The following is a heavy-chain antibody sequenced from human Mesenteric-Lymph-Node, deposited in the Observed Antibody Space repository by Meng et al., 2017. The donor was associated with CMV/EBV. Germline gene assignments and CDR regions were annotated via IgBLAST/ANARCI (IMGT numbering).Heavy chain of an antibody. CDR2: MNPNSGNT. Sequence: SGYTFTSYDIDWVRQATGQGLEWMGWMNPNSGNTGYAQKFQGRVTITRNTSISTAYMELSSLRSEDTAVYYCARGMSQYSNYGYLDYWGQGTLVTVSS. D-gene: IGHD4-11*01. J-gene: IGHJ4*02. CDR3: ARGMSQYSNYGYLDY. V-gene: IGHV1-8*01. CDR1: GYTFTSYD.